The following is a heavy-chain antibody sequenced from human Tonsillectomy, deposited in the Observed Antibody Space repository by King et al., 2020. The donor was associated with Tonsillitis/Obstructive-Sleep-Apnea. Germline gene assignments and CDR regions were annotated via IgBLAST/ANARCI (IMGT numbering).Heavy chain of an antibody. CDR3: ATARGAARPEGFDY. Sequence: VQLVQSGAEVKKPGASVKVSCKASGYTFTGYYMHWVRQAPGQGLEWMGWINPNSGGTNYAQKFQGWVTMTRETSISTAYMELSRLRSDDTAVYYCATARGAARPEGFDYWGQGTLVTVSS. J-gene: IGHJ4*02. CDR1: GYTFTGYY. CDR2: INPNSGGT. D-gene: IGHD6-6*01. V-gene: IGHV1-2*04.